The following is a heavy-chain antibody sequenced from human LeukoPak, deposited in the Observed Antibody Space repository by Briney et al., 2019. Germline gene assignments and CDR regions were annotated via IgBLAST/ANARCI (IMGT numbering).Heavy chain of an antibody. CDR3: HYYDFPPMAYFDY. D-gene: IGHD3-22*01. CDR1: GGTFSSYA. Sequence: ASVKVSCKASGGTFSSYAISWVRQAPGQGLEWMGRIIPILGIANYAQKFQGRVTITADKSTSTAYTELSSLRSEDTAVYYCHYYDFPPMAYFDYWGQGTLVTVSS. J-gene: IGHJ4*02. CDR2: IIPILGIA. V-gene: IGHV1-69*04.